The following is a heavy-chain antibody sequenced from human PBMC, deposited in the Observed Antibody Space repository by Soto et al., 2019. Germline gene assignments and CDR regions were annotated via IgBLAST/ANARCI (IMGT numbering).Heavy chain of an antibody. Sequence: ASVKVSCKASGYTFTGYYMHWVRQAPGQGLEWMGWINPNSGGTNYAQKFQGWVTMTRDTSISTAYMELSRLRSDDTAVYYCARGLSGSYYYHFDYWGQGTLVTV. V-gene: IGHV1-2*04. CDR2: INPNSGGT. J-gene: IGHJ4*02. CDR1: GYTFTGYY. CDR3: ARGLSGSYYYHFDY. D-gene: IGHD3-10*01.